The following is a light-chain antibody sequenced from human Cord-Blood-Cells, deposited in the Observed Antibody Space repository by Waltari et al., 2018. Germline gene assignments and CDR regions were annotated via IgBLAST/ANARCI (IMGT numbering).Light chain of an antibody. Sequence: DIQMTQSPSTLSASVGDRVTITCRASQSISSWLAWYQQKPGKAPKLLIYHASSLESGVPSRFSGSGSWTEFTLTISSLQPDDFATYYCQQYNSYSQTFGQGTKVEIK. J-gene: IGKJ1*01. CDR1: QSISSW. V-gene: IGKV1-5*01. CDR2: HAS. CDR3: QQYNSYSQT.